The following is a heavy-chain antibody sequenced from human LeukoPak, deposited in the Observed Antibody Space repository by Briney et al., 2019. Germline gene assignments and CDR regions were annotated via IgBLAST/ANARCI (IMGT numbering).Heavy chain of an antibody. CDR3: ARDPLGRDGYNTFDY. J-gene: IGHJ4*02. CDR2: ISSSSSYI. CDR1: GFTFSSYS. D-gene: IGHD5-24*01. V-gene: IGHV3-21*01. Sequence: GGSLRLSCAASGFTFSSYSMNWVRQAPGKGLEWVSFISSSSSYIYYADSVKGRFTISRDNAKNSLYLQMNSLRAEDTAVYYCARDPLGRDGYNTFDYWGQGTLVTVSS.